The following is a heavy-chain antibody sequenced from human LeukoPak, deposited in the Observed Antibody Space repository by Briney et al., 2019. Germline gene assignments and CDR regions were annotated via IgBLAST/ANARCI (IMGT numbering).Heavy chain of an antibody. CDR3: AKDMGYNTGWTRFDY. V-gene: IGHV3-30*02. CDR2: IRYDGSNQ. Sequence: PGGSLRLSCAASGFTFSSYGMHWVRQAPGKGLEWVAFIRYDGSNQYDADSVKGRFTISRDSSKNTLYLQMNSLRGDDTAVYYCAKDMGYNTGWTRFDYWGQGTLVTVSS. CDR1: GFTFSSYG. D-gene: IGHD6-19*01. J-gene: IGHJ4*02.